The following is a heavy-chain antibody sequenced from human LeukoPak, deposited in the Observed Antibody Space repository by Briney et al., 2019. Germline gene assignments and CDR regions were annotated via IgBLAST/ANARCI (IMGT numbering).Heavy chain of an antibody. D-gene: IGHD5-18*01. CDR2: IYSGGST. CDR3: ASGYSYGEPVDY. Sequence: GGSLRLSCAASGFTVSSNYMSRVRQAPGKGLEWVSVIYSGGSTYYAASVKGRFTISKDNSKNTLYLQMSSLKAEDTAVYYWASGYSYGEPVDYWGQGTLVTVSS. CDR1: GFTVSSNY. J-gene: IGHJ4*02. V-gene: IGHV3-53*01.